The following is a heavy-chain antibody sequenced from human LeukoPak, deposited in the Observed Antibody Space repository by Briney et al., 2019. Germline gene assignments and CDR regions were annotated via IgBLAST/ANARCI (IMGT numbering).Heavy chain of an antibody. Sequence: SETLSLTCTVSGGSISSYYWSWIRQPPGKGLEWLGYIYYSGSTNYNPSLKSRVTISVDTSKNQFSLKLSSVTAADTAVYYCARDRFYYGSGSYYIYYGMDVRGQGTTVTVSS. CDR3: ARDRFYYGSGSYYIYYGMDV. V-gene: IGHV4-59*01. J-gene: IGHJ6*02. CDR2: IYYSGST. D-gene: IGHD3-10*01. CDR1: GGSISSYY.